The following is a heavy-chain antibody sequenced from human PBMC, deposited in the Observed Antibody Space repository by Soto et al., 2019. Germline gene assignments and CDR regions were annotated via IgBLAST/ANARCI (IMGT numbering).Heavy chain of an antibody. Sequence: ASVKVSCKSSGYTFIGFSLHWVRQAPGQGLEWMGWINPKNGDTYYAQKFQGRVTMTRDTSINTVYMELNSLKSDDTAVYYCSKGRWTVGHCSGDSCYDGMDVWGQGTTVTVYS. V-gene: IGHV1-2*02. CDR3: SKGRWTVGHCSGDSCYDGMDV. CDR1: GYTFIGFS. J-gene: IGHJ6*02. CDR2: INPKNGDT. D-gene: IGHD2-15*01.